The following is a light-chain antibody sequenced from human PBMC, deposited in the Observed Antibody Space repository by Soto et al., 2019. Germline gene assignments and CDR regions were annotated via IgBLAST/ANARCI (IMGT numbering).Light chain of an antibody. V-gene: IGKV3-15*01. CDR2: GAS. J-gene: IGKJ1*01. CDR1: PSVSSN. Sequence: EIVLTQSPGTLTLSPGEPAISSCRAGPSVSSNYLAWYQQKPGQAPRLLIYGASTMPTGIPARFSGSGSGTEFTLTISSLQSEDFAVYYCQQYNNWPRTFGQGTQVDIK. CDR3: QQYNNWPRT.